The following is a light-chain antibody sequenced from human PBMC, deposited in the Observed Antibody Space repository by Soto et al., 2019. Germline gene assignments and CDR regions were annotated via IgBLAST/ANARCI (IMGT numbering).Light chain of an antibody. Sequence: DFHMTQSPSTLSASVGDTVTITCRASQSIDTWLAWYQQRPGKAPKLLIYEASRLESGVPSRFSGSGSGTEFTLTISSLQPDDFATYYCQRCNTYSVTFGQGTKVDIK. V-gene: IGKV1-5*03. J-gene: IGKJ1*01. CDR3: QRCNTYSVT. CDR1: QSIDTW. CDR2: EAS.